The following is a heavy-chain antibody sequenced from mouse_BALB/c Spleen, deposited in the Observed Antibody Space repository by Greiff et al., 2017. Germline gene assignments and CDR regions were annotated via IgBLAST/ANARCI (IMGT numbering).Heavy chain of an antibody. Sequence: VQLQQSGAELMKPGASVKISCKATGYTFSSYWIEWVKQRPGHGLEWIGEILPGSGSTNYNEKFKGKATFTADTSSNTAYMQLSSLTSEDSAVYYCARSWDYDDPVYAMDYWGQGTSVTVSS. CDR3: ARSWDYDDPVYAMDY. V-gene: IGHV1-9*01. CDR1: GYTFSSYW. J-gene: IGHJ4*01. D-gene: IGHD2-4*01. CDR2: ILPGSGST.